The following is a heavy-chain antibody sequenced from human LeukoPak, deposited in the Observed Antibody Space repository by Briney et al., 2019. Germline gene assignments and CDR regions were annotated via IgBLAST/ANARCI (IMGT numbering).Heavy chain of an antibody. CDR3: ARGEGDGYNL. CDR1: GFTVSSNY. V-gene: IGHV3-66*01. Sequence: PGGSLRLSCADSGFTVSSNYMSWVRQAPGKGLEWVSVIYRGGTTYHADSVKGRFTISRDNSKNTLYLQMNSLRAEDTAVYYCARGEGDGYNLWGQGTLVTVSS. D-gene: IGHD5-24*01. J-gene: IGHJ4*02. CDR2: IYRGGTT.